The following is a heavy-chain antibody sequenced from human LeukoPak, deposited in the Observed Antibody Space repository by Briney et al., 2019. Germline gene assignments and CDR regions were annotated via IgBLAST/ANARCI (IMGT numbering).Heavy chain of an antibody. CDR2: ISNNGGYT. Sequence: GGSLRLSCAASGFTFSSSAMSWVRQAPGKGLEWVSAISNNGGYTYYADSVQDRFTISRDNSKSTLCLQMDSLRAEDTAVYYCVKQLGYCSDGSCYFPYWGQGTLVTVSS. D-gene: IGHD2-15*01. CDR1: GFTFSSSA. CDR3: VKQLGYCSDGSCYFPY. J-gene: IGHJ4*02. V-gene: IGHV3-23*01.